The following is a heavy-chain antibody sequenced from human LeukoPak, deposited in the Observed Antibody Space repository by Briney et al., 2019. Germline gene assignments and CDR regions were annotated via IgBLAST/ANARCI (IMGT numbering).Heavy chain of an antibody. CDR3: ARERSGSYYENFDY. D-gene: IGHD3-10*01. J-gene: IGHJ4*02. CDR1: GASISSGEYY. V-gene: IGHV4-30-4*01. Sequence: PSETLSLTCTVSGASISSGEYYWSWIRQPPGKGLEYLGYIHYSGSTYYNPSLKSRVTISVDTSKNQFSLTLSSVTAADTAVYYCARERSGSYYENFDYWGQGTLVTVSS. CDR2: IHYSGST.